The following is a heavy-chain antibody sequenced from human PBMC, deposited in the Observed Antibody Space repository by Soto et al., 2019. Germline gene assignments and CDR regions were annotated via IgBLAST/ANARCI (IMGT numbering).Heavy chain of an antibody. V-gene: IGHV3-9*01. J-gene: IGHJ4*02. D-gene: IGHD2-15*01. CDR2: ISWNSGNI. Sequence: EVQLVESGGGLVQPGRSLRLSCAASGFTFDDYAMHWVRQAPGKGLEWVSGISWNSGNIGYADSVKGRFTISRDNAKNSLYLQMNSLRAEDTALYYCAKDKEEGYCSGGSCPGYFDYWGQGTLVTVSS. CDR1: GFTFDDYA. CDR3: AKDKEEGYCSGGSCPGYFDY.